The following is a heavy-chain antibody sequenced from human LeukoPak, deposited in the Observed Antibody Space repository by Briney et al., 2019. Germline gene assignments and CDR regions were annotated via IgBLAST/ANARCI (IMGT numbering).Heavy chain of an antibody. V-gene: IGHV3-30*18. CDR2: ISYDGSNK. CDR3: AKTGINGGNVDTAMVTEFDY. CDR1: GFTFSSYG. D-gene: IGHD5-18*01. J-gene: IGHJ4*02. Sequence: PGRSLRLSCAASGFTFSSYGMHWVRQAPGKGLEWVAVISYDGSNKYYADSVKGRFTISRDNSKNTLYLQMNSLRAEGTAVYYCAKTGINGGNVDTAMVTEFDYWGQGTLVTVSS.